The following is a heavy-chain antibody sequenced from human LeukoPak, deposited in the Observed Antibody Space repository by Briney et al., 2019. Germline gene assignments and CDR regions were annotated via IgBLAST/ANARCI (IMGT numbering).Heavy chain of an antibody. Sequence: KPGGSLRLSCAASGFTFTDYYMTWIRQAPGKGLEWVSYISGSGSNRDYADSVKGRFTISRDNAENSLYLQLNNLRAEDTAVYYWARMGRELDCWGQGTRVTVSP. CDR1: GFTFTDYY. J-gene: IGHJ4*02. D-gene: IGHD1-1*01. V-gene: IGHV3-11*01. CDR3: ARMGRELDC. CDR2: ISGSGSNR.